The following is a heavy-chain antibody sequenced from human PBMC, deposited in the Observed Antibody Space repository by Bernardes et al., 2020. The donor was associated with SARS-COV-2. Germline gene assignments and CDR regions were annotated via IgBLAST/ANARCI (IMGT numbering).Heavy chain of an antibody. J-gene: IGHJ3*02. CDR3: ASLGGPRIAATAFDAFDI. V-gene: IGHV3-7*01. Sequence: GGSLRLSCAASGFTFSSYWMSWVRQAPGKGLEWVASINQDGSEKYYVDSVKGRFTISTDNAKNSLYLQMNSLRAEDTAIYYCASLGGPRIAATAFDAFDIWGQGTMVTVSS. CDR1: GFTFSSYW. CDR2: INQDGSEK. D-gene: IGHD6-13*01.